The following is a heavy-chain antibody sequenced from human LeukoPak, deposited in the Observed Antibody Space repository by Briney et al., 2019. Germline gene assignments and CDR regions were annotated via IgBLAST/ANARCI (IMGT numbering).Heavy chain of an antibody. CDR3: ARELDLYNWNYGGGYYFDY. CDR1: GFTFSDYY. D-gene: IGHD1-7*01. Sequence: GGPLRLSCAASGFTFSDYYMSWIRQAPGKGLEWVSYISSSGSTIYYADSVKGRSTISRDNAKNSLYLQMNSLRAEDTAVYYCARELDLYNWNYGGGYYFDYWGQGTLVTVSS. J-gene: IGHJ4*02. CDR2: ISSSGSTI. V-gene: IGHV3-11*04.